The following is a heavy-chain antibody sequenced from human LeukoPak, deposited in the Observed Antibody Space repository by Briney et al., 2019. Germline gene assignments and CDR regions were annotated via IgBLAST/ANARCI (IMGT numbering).Heavy chain of an antibody. CDR2: IYHSGST. Sequence: SETLSLTCAVSGYSISSGYYWGWIRQPPGKGLEWIGSIYHSGSTYYNPSLKSRVTISVDTSKNQFSLKLSSVTAADTAVYYCASMAYSGSYYFDYWGQGTLVTVSS. CDR1: GYSISSGYY. D-gene: IGHD1-26*01. J-gene: IGHJ4*02. CDR3: ASMAYSGSYYFDY. V-gene: IGHV4-38-2*01.